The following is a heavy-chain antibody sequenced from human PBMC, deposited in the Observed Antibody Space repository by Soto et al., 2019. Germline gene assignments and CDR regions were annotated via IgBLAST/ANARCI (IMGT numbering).Heavy chain of an antibody. V-gene: IGHV3-23*01. CDR1: GFTLSSNA. CDR3: AKDWLRWAFDI. CDR2: IGGSDDRT. Sequence: HPGGSLRLSCAASGFTLSSNAMSWVRQAPGKGLEWVSAIGGSDDRTDYADSVRGRFTIFRDNSKNTLYLQMNSLRVEDTVVYYCAKDWLRWAFDIWGQGTMVTVSS. D-gene: IGHD4-17*01. J-gene: IGHJ3*02.